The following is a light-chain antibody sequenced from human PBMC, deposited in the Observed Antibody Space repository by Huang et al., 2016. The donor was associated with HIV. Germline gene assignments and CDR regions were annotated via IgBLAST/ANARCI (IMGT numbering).Light chain of an antibody. Sequence: EVVMTQSPATLSVSPGERATLSCRASQCVGSNLAWYQQRPGQAPRLLIYGASMRATGVPVRFSGSGSGTDFTLTISSLQSEDFAIYYCQRYNDWLSLTFGGGTRVEIK. J-gene: IGKJ4*01. V-gene: IGKV3-15*01. CDR3: QRYNDWLSLT. CDR1: QCVGSN. CDR2: GAS.